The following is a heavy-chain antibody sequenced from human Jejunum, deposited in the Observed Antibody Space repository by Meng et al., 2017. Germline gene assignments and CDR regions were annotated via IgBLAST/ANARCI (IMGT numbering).Heavy chain of an antibody. CDR1: GYSFTNYW. J-gene: IGHJ3*02. CDR3: ARHRVSAWYPNVEAFDI. Sequence: GESLKISCKASGYSFTNYWIGWVRQTPGKGLECMGSIYPGDSDTKYRQSFQGQFTISADRSITTAYLQRGSLKASDTAVYFCARHRVSAWYPNVEAFDIWGQGTLVTVSS. CDR2: IYPGDSDT. V-gene: IGHV5-51*01. D-gene: IGHD6-19*01.